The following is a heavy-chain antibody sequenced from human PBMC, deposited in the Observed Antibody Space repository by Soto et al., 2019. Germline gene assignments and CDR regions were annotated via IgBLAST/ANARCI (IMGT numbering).Heavy chain of an antibody. CDR1: GYTFVNYG. Sequence: VLLVQSGDEVKKPGASVKVSCKASGYTFVNYGLSWLRQAPGQGLEWLAWISGYNGDKYYAQNIQRRSAMTSDTSTNTVYMDLKSLRSDDTAVYYCARIRLDCRTTSCYEFWGQGTLVTVSS. CDR3: ARIRLDCRTTSCYEF. D-gene: IGHD2-2*01. CDR2: ISGYNGDK. J-gene: IGHJ4*02. V-gene: IGHV1-18*01.